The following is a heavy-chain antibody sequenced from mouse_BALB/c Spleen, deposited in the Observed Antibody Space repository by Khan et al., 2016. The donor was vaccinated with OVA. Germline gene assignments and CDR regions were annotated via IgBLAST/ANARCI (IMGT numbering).Heavy chain of an antibody. D-gene: IGHD2-4*01. CDR2: IYPGSGST. Sequence: QVQLKQSGPELVKPGASVKMSCKASGYTFTDYVISWVKQRTGQGLEWIGEIYPGSGSTYYNEKFKGKATLTADKSSNTAYVQLSSLTSEDSAVYFCARTYDYHYAMDYWGQGTSVTVSS. CDR3: ARTYDYHYAMDY. V-gene: IGHV1-77*01. CDR1: GYTFTDYV. J-gene: IGHJ4*01.